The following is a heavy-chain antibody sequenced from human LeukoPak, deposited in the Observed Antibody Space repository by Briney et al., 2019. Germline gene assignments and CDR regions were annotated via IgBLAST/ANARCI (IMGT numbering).Heavy chain of an antibody. V-gene: IGHV3-21*04. J-gene: IGHJ4*02. CDR1: GFTFSTYS. CDR3: ARAPNYYDSSGYYFDY. Sequence: GGSLRLSCAASGFTFSTYSMSWVRQAPGKGLEWVSSLSKSSTYVYYAASVKGRFTISRDNAKNSLYLQMNSLRAEDTALYYCARAPNYYDSSGYYFDYWGQGTLVTVSS. D-gene: IGHD3-22*01. CDR2: LSKSSTYV.